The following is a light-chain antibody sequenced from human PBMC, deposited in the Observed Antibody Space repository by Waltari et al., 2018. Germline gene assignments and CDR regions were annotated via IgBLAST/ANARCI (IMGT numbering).Light chain of an antibody. CDR2: DVS. V-gene: IGLV2-14*03. Sequence: HSALTPPASVSGSPGQSLTISCTGPSSDVGGYNYVSWYQQHPGKAPKLMIYDVSNRPSGVSNRFSGSKSGNTASLTISGLQAEDEADYYCSSYISSDTLELFGGGTSLTVL. J-gene: IGLJ2*01. CDR1: SSDVGGYNY. CDR3: SSYISSDTLEL.